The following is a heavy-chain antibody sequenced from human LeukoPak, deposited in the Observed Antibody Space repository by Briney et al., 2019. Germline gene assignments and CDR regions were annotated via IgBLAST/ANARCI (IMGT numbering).Heavy chain of an antibody. D-gene: IGHD3-10*01. CDR1: GGSISSYY. J-gene: IGHJ4*02. Sequence: PSETLSLTCTVSGGSISSYYWSWIRQPPGKGLEWIGYIYYSGSTNYNPSLKSRVTISVDTSENQFSLKLTSLTAADTAVYYCARAVATYYGSGSYYFDYWGQGTLVTVSS. V-gene: IGHV4-59*12. CDR2: IYYSGST. CDR3: ARAVATYYGSGSYYFDY.